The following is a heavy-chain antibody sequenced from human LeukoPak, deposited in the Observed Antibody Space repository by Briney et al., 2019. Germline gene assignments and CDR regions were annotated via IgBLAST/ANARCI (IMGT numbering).Heavy chain of an antibody. J-gene: IGHJ4*02. D-gene: IGHD3-16*02. Sequence: SETLSLTCTVSGGSFSSYYWSWIRQPPGKGLEWIGYIYYSGSTNYNPSLKSRVTISVDTSKNQFSLKLSSVTAADTAVYYCARVRGDYVWGSYRIEVLFDYWGQGTLVTVSS. CDR3: ARVRGDYVWGSYRIEVLFDY. V-gene: IGHV4-59*13. CDR2: IYYSGST. CDR1: GGSFSSYY.